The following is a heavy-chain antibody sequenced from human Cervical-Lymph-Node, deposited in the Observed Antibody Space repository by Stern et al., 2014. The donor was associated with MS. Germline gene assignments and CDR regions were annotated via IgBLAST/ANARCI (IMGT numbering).Heavy chain of an antibody. CDR3: ATVSSADYPY. CDR2: INTKTGNP. CDR1: GYTFTSYA. Sequence: VQLVESGSELKKPGASVKVSCKASGYTFTSYAMKWVRQAPGPGLEWMGWINTKTGNPTYAQGFTGRFVFSLDTSVSTAYLQISGLRAEDSAVYYCATVSSADYPYWGQGTLVTVSS. J-gene: IGHJ4*02. V-gene: IGHV7-4-1*02. D-gene: IGHD4/OR15-4a*01.